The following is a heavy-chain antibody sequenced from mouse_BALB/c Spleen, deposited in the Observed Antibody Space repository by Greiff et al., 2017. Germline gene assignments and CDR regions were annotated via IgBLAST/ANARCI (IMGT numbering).Heavy chain of an antibody. J-gene: IGHJ4*01. CDR1: GYSITSGYY. CDR3: ALYDGYYLYAMDY. CDR2: ISYDGSN. Sequence: EVKLMESGPGLVKPSQSLSLTCSVTGYSITSGYYWNWIRQFPGNKLEWMGYISYDGSNNYNPSLKNRISITRDTSKNQFFLKLNSVTTEDTATYYCALYDGYYLYAMDYGGQGTSVTVSS. D-gene: IGHD2-3*01. V-gene: IGHV3-6*02.